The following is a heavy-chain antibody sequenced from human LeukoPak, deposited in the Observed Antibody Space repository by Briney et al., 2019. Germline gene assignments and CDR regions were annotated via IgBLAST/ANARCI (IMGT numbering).Heavy chain of an antibody. CDR1: GFTFGSYE. J-gene: IGHJ4*02. Sequence: PGGSLRLSCAASGFTFGSYEMNWVLQAPGKGLEWVSYISSSGSTIYYADSVKGRFTISRDNAKNSLYLQMNSLRAEDTAVYYCARAPYGVFDYWGQGTLVTVSS. D-gene: IGHD4-17*01. CDR2: ISSSGSTI. V-gene: IGHV3-48*03. CDR3: ARAPYGVFDY.